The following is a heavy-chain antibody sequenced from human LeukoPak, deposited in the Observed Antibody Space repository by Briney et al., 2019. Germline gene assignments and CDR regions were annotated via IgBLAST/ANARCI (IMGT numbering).Heavy chain of an antibody. D-gene: IGHD3-10*01. V-gene: IGHV1-2*02. CDR2: LNPNSGAT. CDR1: GYTFTIYF. CDR3: ARGVSMGASGSAFDY. J-gene: IGHJ4*02. Sequence: GASVKVSCTASGYTFTIYFMHWVRQAPGQGLEWMGWLNPNSGATTYAPKFQGRVTMARDTSISTAYMELSGLRSDDTALYYCARGVSMGASGSAFDYWGQGTLVTVSS.